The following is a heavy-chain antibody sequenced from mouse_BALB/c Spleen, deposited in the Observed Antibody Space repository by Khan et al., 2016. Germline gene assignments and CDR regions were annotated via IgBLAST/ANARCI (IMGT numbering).Heavy chain of an antibody. V-gene: IGHV3-2*02. D-gene: IGHD2-4*01. CDR1: DYSITSDYA. CDR3: ARGYDYDNYFDY. CDR2: ISYSGST. J-gene: IGHJ2*01. Sequence: EVQLQESGPGLVKPSQSLSLTCTVTDYSITSDYAWNWIRQFPGNKLEWMGYISYSGSTSYNPSLKSRISITRDTSKNQFFLQLNSVTTEDTATYYCARGYDYDNYFDYWGQGTTLTVSS.